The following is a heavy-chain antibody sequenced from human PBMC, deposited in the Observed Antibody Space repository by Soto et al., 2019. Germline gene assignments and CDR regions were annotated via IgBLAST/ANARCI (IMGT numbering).Heavy chain of an antibody. CDR2: VNPDGTTT. V-gene: IGHV3-74*01. CDR3: ARDLAGVDDS. J-gene: IGHJ4*02. CDR1: GFTFSTYW. Sequence: EVQLVESGGGLVQPGGSLRLSCAASGFTFSTYWMHWVRQVPGKGLVWVSRVNPDGTTTNYAASVKGRFTISRDNAKNTLHLQMKSLRVDDTAVYFCARDLAGVDDSWGQGTLVTVSS. D-gene: IGHD7-27*01.